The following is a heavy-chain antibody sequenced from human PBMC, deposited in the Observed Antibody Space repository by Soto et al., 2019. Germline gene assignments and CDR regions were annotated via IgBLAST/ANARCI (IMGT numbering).Heavy chain of an antibody. CDR2: LSCGGGST. D-gene: IGHD3-10*01. V-gene: IGHV3-23*01. Sequence: EVQLLESGGGLVQPGGSLRLSCVASGFTFRSYVMNWVRQAPGKGLEWVSGLSCGGGSTTYPCSVKGRFTISRDNSKNTLFLQMNGLRADDPSLYYCALWFVDSPPVTFWVGPIDRWGQGVLVTVAA. CDR1: GFTFRSYV. J-gene: IGHJ5*02. CDR3: ALWFVDSPPVTFWVGPIDR.